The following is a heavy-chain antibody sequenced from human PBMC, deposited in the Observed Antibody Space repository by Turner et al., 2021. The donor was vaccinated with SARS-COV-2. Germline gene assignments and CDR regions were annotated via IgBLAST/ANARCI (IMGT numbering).Heavy chain of an antibody. CDR1: GYTFTGYY. J-gene: IGHJ4*02. CDR3: ARVSSLSYYFDY. Sequence: QVQLVLSGAEVKKPGASVNVSCKASGYTFTGYYMYWVRQAPGQGLEWMGWINPNSGGTNCAHKFQGRVTMTRDTSISTAYMELSRLRSDDTAVYYCARVSSLSYYFDYWGQGTLVTVSS. V-gene: IGHV1-2*07. D-gene: IGHD6-6*01. CDR2: INPNSGGT.